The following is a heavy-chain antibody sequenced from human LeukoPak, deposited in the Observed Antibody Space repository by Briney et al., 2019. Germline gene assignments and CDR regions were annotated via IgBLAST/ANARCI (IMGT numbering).Heavy chain of an antibody. D-gene: IGHD6-13*01. CDR2: FLFSEGS. Sequence: PSETLSLTCTVSGVSIRTTRYSWNWLRQPPGEGLEWIGSFLFSEGSYYNPSLKSRADISLNASMNQFLLKLTSVTTANTAVYFCAREGETGGYPPIPRNWFDPWGQGNLVIVSS. V-gene: IGHV4-39*07. CDR1: GVSIRTTRYS. CDR3: AREGETGGYPPIPRNWFDP. J-gene: IGHJ5*02.